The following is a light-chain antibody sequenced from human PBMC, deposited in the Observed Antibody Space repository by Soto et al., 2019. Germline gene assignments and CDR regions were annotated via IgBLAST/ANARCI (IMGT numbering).Light chain of an antibody. Sequence: ERTSRSSTSSQSVSSSYLAWYQQKPGQAPRLLIYGASNRATGIPDRFSGSGSGPDFTLTISLVDPEDSAVYYWKQHASSPRAFAQGTKVDIK. CDR2: GAS. CDR3: KQHASSPRA. J-gene: IGKJ1*01. CDR1: QSVSSSY. V-gene: IGKV3-20*01.